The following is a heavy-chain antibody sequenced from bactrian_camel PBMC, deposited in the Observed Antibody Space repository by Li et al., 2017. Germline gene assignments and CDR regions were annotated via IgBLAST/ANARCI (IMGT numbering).Heavy chain of an antibody. V-gene: IGHV3S40*01. CDR3: GVGRIAGTPEI. CDR2: IDTSGAGK. J-gene: IGHJ4*01. CDR1: GFTFSSQI. D-gene: IGHD6*01. Sequence: VQLVESGGDLVQPGGSLRPSCAASGFTFSSQILGWARQAPGKGVEWVSFIDTSGAGKYYADSVKGRFTISRDNVRNTVDLQMTSLKTEDTALYYCGVGRIAGTPEIWGQGTQVTVS.